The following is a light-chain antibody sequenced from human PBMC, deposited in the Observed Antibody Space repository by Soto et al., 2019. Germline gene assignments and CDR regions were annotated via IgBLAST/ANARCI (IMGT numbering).Light chain of an antibody. Sequence: QSALTQPASVSGSPGRAITISCTGTNSDVGGYKDVSWYQQYPGQAPKLMIYEVSNRPSGVSNRFPGSKSGNTASLTISGLQAEDEADYYCSSYTSSILVFGGGTKLTVL. CDR2: EVS. J-gene: IGLJ3*02. V-gene: IGLV2-14*01. CDR1: NSDVGGYKD. CDR3: SSYTSSILV.